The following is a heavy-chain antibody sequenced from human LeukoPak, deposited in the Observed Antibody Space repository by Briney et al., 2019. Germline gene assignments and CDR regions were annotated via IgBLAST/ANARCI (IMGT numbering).Heavy chain of an antibody. V-gene: IGHV1-2*02. Sequence: ASVKVSCKASGYTFTGYYMHWVRQAPGQGLEWMGWINPNSGGTNYAQKFQGRVTMTRDTSISTAYMELSRLRSDDSAVYYCARGTGEGYTYGRYYFDYWGQGTLVTVSS. D-gene: IGHD5-18*01. CDR3: ARGTGEGYTYGRYYFDY. CDR2: INPNSGGT. CDR1: GYTFTGYY. J-gene: IGHJ4*02.